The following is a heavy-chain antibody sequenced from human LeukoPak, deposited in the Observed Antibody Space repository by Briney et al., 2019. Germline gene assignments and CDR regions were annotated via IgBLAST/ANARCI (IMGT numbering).Heavy chain of an antibody. J-gene: IGHJ6*03. D-gene: IGHD6-6*01. CDR3: ARDWGVGGRPGYMDV. Sequence: SETLSLTCTVSGGSISSSSYYWGWIRQPPGKGLEWIGSIYYSGSTYYNPSLKSRVTILVDTSKNQVSLKLSSVTAADTAVYFCARDWGVGGRPGYMDVWDKGTTVTVSS. CDR2: IYYSGST. V-gene: IGHV4-39*07. CDR1: GGSISSSSYY.